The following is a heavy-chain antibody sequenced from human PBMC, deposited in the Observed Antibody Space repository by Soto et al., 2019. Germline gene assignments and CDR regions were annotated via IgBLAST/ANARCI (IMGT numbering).Heavy chain of an antibody. J-gene: IGHJ6*02. CDR1: GYSFTSYW. CDR2: IYPGDSYT. Sequence: GESLKISCKGSGYSFTSYWIGWVRQMPGKRLEWLWIIYPGDSYTSYSPSFQGQVTISADKSISTAYLQWSSLKASDTAMYFFAGGGVRGVITRTRDYYGMDVWGQGTTVTVSS. V-gene: IGHV5-51*01. D-gene: IGHD3-10*01. CDR3: AGGGVRGVITRTRDYYGMDV.